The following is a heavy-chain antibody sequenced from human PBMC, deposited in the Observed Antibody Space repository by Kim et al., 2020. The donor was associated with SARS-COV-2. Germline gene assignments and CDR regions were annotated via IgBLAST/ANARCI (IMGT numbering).Heavy chain of an antibody. CDR3: ARGLAGDPVGFDT. CDR1: GYTFSAYN. Sequence: ASVKVSCKASGYTFSAYNVHWLRQAPGHGLEWMGRITPYTGVTKYAQNFQYRVTMTTDTSISTAYMELSGLTSDDTVVYYCARGLAGDPVGFDTWGQGTLVTVSS. D-gene: IGHD3-16*01. CDR2: ITPYTGVT. V-gene: IGHV1-2*05. J-gene: IGHJ5*02.